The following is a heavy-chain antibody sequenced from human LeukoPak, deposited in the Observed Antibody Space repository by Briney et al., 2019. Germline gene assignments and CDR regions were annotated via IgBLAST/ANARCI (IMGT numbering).Heavy chain of an antibody. Sequence: SQTLSLTCTVSGGSISSGVYYWSWIRQPPGKGLEGIGYIYYSGSTYYNPSLKSRVTTSVDTSKNQSSLNLSSLTAADTAVYYCARVPYGDYVDYWGQGTLVTVSS. D-gene: IGHD4/OR15-4a*01. V-gene: IGHV4-30-4*08. CDR3: ARVPYGDYVDY. J-gene: IGHJ4*02. CDR1: GGSISSGVYY. CDR2: IYYSGST.